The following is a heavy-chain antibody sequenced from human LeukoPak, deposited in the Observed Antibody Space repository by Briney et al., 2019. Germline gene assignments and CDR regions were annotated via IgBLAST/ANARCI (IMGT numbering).Heavy chain of an antibody. CDR1: GFTFSTYS. CDR3: ARDMVSYSGSYSLDY. J-gene: IGHJ4*02. D-gene: IGHD1-26*01. CDR2: ISSSSNTI. Sequence: GGSLRLSCAASGFTFSTYSMNWVRQAPGKGLEWVSYISSSSNTIYYADSVKGRFSISRDNAKNSLYLQMNSLRDEDTAVYYCARDMVSYSGSYSLDYWGQGTPVTVSS. V-gene: IGHV3-48*02.